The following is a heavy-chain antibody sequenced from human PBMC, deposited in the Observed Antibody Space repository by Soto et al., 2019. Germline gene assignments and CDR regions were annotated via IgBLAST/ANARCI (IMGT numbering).Heavy chain of an antibody. Sequence: EVQLVESGGGSVQPGESLRLSCAASGFSFRDYDMHWVRQPTGKGPEWVSGLGAAHDPYYVPSVKGRFSVSRDNAQSCLYLQMNNLRVEGTAVYFCARAYLGRLPRRADYYYAMDVWGRGTTVTVSS. CDR2: LGAAHDP. J-gene: IGHJ6*02. V-gene: IGHV3-13*05. CDR3: ARAYLGRLPRRADYYYAMDV. CDR1: GFSFRDYD. D-gene: IGHD1-26*01.